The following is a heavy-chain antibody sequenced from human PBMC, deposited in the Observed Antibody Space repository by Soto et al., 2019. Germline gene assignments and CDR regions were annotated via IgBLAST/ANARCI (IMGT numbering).Heavy chain of an antibody. D-gene: IGHD3-10*01. J-gene: IGHJ2*01. CDR1: GGSFSDYY. CDR3: AREVPSRYFDL. CDR2: INHSGST. V-gene: IGHV4-34*01. Sequence: QVRLQQWGAGLLKPSETLPLTCAIYGGSFSDYYWTWIRQPPGKGLEWIGEINHSGSTNSNPSLKSRVTISVDTSKNQFSLKLNSVTAADTAVYYCAREVPSRYFDLWGRGTPVTVSS.